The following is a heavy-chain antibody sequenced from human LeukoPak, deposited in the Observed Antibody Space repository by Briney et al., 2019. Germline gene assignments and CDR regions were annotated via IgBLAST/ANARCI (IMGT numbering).Heavy chain of an antibody. CDR2: INHSGST. CDR3: ARGRLLVPAAQGVFDY. D-gene: IGHD2-2*01. V-gene: IGHV4-34*01. J-gene: IGHJ4*02. Sequence: KPSETLSLTCAVYGGSFSGYYWSWIRQPPGKGLEWIGEINHSGSTNYNPSLKSRVTISVDTSKNQFSLKLSSVTAADTAVYYCARGRLLVPAAQGVFDYWGQGTLVTVSS. CDR1: GGSFSGYY.